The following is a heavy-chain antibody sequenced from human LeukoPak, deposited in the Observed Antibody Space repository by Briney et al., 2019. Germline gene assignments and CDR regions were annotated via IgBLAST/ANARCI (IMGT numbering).Heavy chain of an antibody. CDR3: GASYDTSGYYFPFDH. V-gene: IGHV3-74*01. Sequence: GGSLRLSCAASGFTFSSYWMHWVRQAPGKGLVWVARIDNDGSRTYYADSVKGRFTISRGNAKNTLYLQMNSLRVEDTAVYYCGASYDTSGYYFPFDHGGQGTQVTVSS. CDR1: GFTFSSYW. CDR2: IDNDGSRT. J-gene: IGHJ4*02. D-gene: IGHD3-22*01.